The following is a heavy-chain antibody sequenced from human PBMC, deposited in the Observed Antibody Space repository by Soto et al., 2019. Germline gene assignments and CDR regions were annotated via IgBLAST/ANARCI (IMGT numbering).Heavy chain of an antibody. Sequence: SVKVSCKASGGTFSSYTISWVRQAPGQGLEWMGRIIPILGIANYAQKFQGRVTITADKSTSTAYMELSSLRSEDTAVYYCARGRPPAYNWFDPRGQGTLVTVSS. CDR1: GGTFSSYT. CDR3: ARGRPPAYNWFDP. J-gene: IGHJ5*02. CDR2: IIPILGIA. V-gene: IGHV1-69*02.